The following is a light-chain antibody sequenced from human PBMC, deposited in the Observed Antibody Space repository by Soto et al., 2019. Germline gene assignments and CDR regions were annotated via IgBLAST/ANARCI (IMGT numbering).Light chain of an antibody. V-gene: IGKV1-5*03. CDR3: QKYNSYS. Sequence: DIQMTQSPSTLSASVGDRVTITCRASQSISSWLAWYQQKPGKAPKLLIYKASSVESGVPSRFSGSGSGTEFTLTISSLEPDDFASYSCQKYNSYSFGQGTKLEI. CDR2: KAS. CDR1: QSISSW. J-gene: IGKJ2*01.